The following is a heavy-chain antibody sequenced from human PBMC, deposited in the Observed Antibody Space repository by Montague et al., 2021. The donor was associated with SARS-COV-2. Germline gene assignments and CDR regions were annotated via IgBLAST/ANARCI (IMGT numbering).Heavy chain of an antibody. CDR1: GYTFTSYD. J-gene: IGHJ3*02. CDR2: MNPNSGNT. CDR3: ARGRRGGSYTIRDAFDI. Sequence: QSGAEVKKPGESLRISCKASGYTFTSYDINWVRQATGQGLEWMGWMNPNSGNTGYAQKFQGRVTMTRNTSISTAYMELSSLRSEDTAVYYCARGRRGGSYTIRDAFDIWGQGTMVTVSS. V-gene: IGHV1-8*01. D-gene: IGHD1-26*01.